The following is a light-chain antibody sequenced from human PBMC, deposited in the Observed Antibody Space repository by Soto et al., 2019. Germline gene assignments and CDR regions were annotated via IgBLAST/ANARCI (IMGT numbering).Light chain of an antibody. J-gene: IGLJ2*01. Sequence: QSALTQPASVSGSPGQSITISCTGTSADVGGYNLVSWYQHHPGKAPKLMIYDVSNRPSGVSNRFSGSKSANTSSLTISGRQAEDEADYYCSSYTSSRTHVVFGGGTKLTVL. V-gene: IGLV2-14*03. CDR3: SSYTSSRTHVV. CDR1: SADVGGYNL. CDR2: DVS.